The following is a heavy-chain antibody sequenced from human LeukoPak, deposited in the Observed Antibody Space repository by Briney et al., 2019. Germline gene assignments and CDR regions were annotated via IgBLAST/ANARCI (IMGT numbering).Heavy chain of an antibody. CDR3: ATLYCSGGSCSFGSSMVDY. J-gene: IGHJ4*02. D-gene: IGHD2-15*01. CDR1: GGSISSSSYY. Sequence: PSETLSLTCTVSGGSISSSSYYWGWIRQPPGKGLEWIGSIYYSGSTYYNPSLKSRVTISVDTSKNQFSLKLSSVTAADTAVYYCATLYCSGGSCSFGSSMVDYWGQGILVTVSS. V-gene: IGHV4-39*07. CDR2: IYYSGST.